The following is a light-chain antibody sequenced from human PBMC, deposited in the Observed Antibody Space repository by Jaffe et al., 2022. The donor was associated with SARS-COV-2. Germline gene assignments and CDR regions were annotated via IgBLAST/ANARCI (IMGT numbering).Light chain of an antibody. CDR1: QSVLFNSNNKNC. V-gene: IGKV4-1*01. Sequence: DIVMTQSPDSLAVTLGERATINCKSSQSVLFNSNNKNCLAWYQQKPGQPPKLLIYWASTREFGVPDRFSGSGSGTDFTLTISSLQAEDVAVYYCQQYLSAPHTFGQGTRVEIK. J-gene: IGKJ1*01. CDR2: WAS. CDR3: QQYLSAPHT.